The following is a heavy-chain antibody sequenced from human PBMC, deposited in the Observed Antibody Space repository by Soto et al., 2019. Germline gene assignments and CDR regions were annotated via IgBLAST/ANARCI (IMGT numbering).Heavy chain of an antibody. CDR3: ARGLYYCSGGSCYENYYYGMDV. J-gene: IGHJ6*02. CDR1: GFTVSSNY. Sequence: GGSLRLSCVASGFTVSSNYMSWVRQAPGKGLEWVSVIYTGGNTYYADSVKGRFTISRDNSKNTLYLQMNSLRAEDTAVYYCARGLYYCSGGSCYENYYYGMDVWGQGTTVTVSS. V-gene: IGHV3-53*01. D-gene: IGHD2-15*01. CDR2: IYTGGNT.